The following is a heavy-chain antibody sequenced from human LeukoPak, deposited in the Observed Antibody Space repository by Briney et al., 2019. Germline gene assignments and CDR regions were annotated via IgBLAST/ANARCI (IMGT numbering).Heavy chain of an antibody. J-gene: IGHJ5*02. CDR2: MNPNSGNT. CDR1: GYTFTSYD. D-gene: IGHD3-22*01. CDR3: ASGYYDSSGYYYANWFDP. Sequence: ASVKVSCKASGYTFTSYDINWVRQATGQGLEWMGWMNPNSGNTGYAQKFQGRVTMTRNTSISTAYMELSSLRSEDTAVYYCASGYYDSSGYYYANWFDPWGQGTLDTVSS. V-gene: IGHV1-8*01.